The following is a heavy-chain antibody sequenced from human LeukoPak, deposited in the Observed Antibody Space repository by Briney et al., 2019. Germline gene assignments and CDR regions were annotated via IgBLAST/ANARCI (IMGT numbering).Heavy chain of an antibody. D-gene: IGHD2-15*01. CDR1: GYTFTSYG. J-gene: IGHJ6*03. CDR2: INPNSGGT. Sequence: ASVKVSCKASGYTFTSYGISWVRQAPGQGLEWMGWINPNSGGTNYAQKFQGRVTMTRDTSISTAYMELSRLRSDDTAVYYCARDYCSGGSCYYYYYMDVWGKGTTVTVSS. V-gene: IGHV1-2*02. CDR3: ARDYCSGGSCYYYYYMDV.